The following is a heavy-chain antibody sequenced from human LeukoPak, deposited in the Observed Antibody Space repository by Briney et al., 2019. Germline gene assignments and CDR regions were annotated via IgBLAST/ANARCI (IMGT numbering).Heavy chain of an antibody. V-gene: IGHV3-7*01. CDR2: INQDGSEK. J-gene: IGHJ6*02. D-gene: IGHD1-7*01. Sequence: SGGSLGLSCAASGFTFSSYWMSWVRQAPGKGLEWVANINQDGSEKYFVDSVKGRFTVSRDDAKKSLYLQMNSLRDEDTAVYYCAREMKLELPASSDYYYGMDVWGQGTTVTVSS. CDR3: AREMKLELPASSDYYYGMDV. CDR1: GFTFSSYW.